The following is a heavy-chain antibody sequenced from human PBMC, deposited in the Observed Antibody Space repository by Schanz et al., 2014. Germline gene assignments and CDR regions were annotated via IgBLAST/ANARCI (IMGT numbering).Heavy chain of an antibody. D-gene: IGHD3-3*01. CDR2: ISASGGST. Sequence: EVQLVESGGGLVQPGGSLRLSCAASGFTFRSYPMSWVRQAPGKGLEWVSAISASGGSTYYADSVKGRFTISRDNSKNSLYLQMNSLTADDTAVYYCARDKGGYYPFDYWGRGTLVTVSS. CDR1: GFTFRSYP. CDR3: ARDKGGYYPFDY. J-gene: IGHJ4*02. V-gene: IGHV3-23*04.